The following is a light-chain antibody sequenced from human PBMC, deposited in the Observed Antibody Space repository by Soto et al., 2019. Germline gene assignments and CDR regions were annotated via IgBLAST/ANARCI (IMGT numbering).Light chain of an antibody. CDR2: DSD. CDR1: SSNIAANS. J-gene: IGLJ1*01. Sequence: QPVLTQPPSVSAAPGQEVTISCSGSSSNIAANSVSWYQHLPGTAPKLLIYDSDRRHSGTPARFSGSKSGTSATLGITGLQTGDEADYYCGAWDTSLTVYVFGSGTKLTVL. CDR3: GAWDTSLTVYV. V-gene: IGLV1-51*01.